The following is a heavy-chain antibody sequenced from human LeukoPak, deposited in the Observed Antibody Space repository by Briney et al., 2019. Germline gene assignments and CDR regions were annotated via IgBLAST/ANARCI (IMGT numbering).Heavy chain of an antibody. CDR3: ARVAYCGGDCYSLDYYYMDV. CDR1: GFTLRNYW. Sequence: GGSLRLXCAASGFTLRNYWMHWVRQTPGKGLLWVSRINGDGTSATYAGSVKGRFTISRDNAKNTLYLQMNSLRAEDTAVYYCARVAYCGGDCYSLDYYYMDVWGKGTTVTVSS. D-gene: IGHD2-21*02. CDR2: INGDGTSA. J-gene: IGHJ6*03. V-gene: IGHV3-74*01.